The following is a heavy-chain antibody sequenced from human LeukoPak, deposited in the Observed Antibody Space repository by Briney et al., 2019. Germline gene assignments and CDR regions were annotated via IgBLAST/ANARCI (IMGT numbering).Heavy chain of an antibody. CDR3: AKLTTVTNDAFDI. D-gene: IGHD4-17*01. CDR1: GFTFSSYA. CDR2: ISSDGYNK. Sequence: PGGSLRLSCAASGFTFSSYAMHWVRQAPGKGLEWVAVISSDGYNKYYADSVKGRFTISRDNSKNTLYLQMNSLRPEDTAVYHCAKLTTVTNDAFDIWGQGTMVTVSS. V-gene: IGHV3-30*18. J-gene: IGHJ3*02.